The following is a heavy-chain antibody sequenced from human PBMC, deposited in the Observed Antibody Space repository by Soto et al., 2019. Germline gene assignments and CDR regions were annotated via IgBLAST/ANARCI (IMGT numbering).Heavy chain of an antibody. CDR3: ARDHCTNGVCPRVTNWFDP. J-gene: IGHJ5*02. CDR2: ISAYNGNT. Sequence: GASVKVSCKASGYTFTSYGISWVRQAPGQGLEWMGWISAYNGNTNYAQKLQGRVTMTTHTSTSTAYMELRSLRSDDTAVYYCARDHCTNGVCPRVTNWFDPWGQGTLVTVSS. CDR1: GYTFTSYG. V-gene: IGHV1-18*01. D-gene: IGHD2-8*01.